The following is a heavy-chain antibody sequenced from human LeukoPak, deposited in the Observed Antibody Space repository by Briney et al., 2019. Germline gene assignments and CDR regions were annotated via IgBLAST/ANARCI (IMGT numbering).Heavy chain of an antibody. Sequence: GGSLRLSCVASGFTFSDYGMHWVRQAPGKGLEWVAVISYDGSNKYYADSVKGRFTISRDNSKNTLYLQMNSLRAEDTAVYYCARGDYGYGMDVWGQGTTVTVSS. CDR3: ARGDYGYGMDV. CDR1: GFTFSDYG. J-gene: IGHJ6*02. D-gene: IGHD4-17*01. CDR2: ISYDGSNK. V-gene: IGHV3-30*03.